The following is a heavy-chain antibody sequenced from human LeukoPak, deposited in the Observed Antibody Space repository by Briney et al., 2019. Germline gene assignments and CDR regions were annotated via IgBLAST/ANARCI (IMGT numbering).Heavy chain of an antibody. CDR1: GFTFGSYW. V-gene: IGHV3-23*01. CDR3: AKPPPDSSSWLFDY. D-gene: IGHD6-13*01. Sequence: PGGSLRLSCAASGFTFGSYWMSWVRQAPGKGLEWVSTISGNGGTTYYADSVKGRFTISRDNSKNTLYLQMNSLRVEDTAVYYCAKPPPDSSSWLFDYWGQGTLVTVSS. J-gene: IGHJ4*02. CDR2: ISGNGGTT.